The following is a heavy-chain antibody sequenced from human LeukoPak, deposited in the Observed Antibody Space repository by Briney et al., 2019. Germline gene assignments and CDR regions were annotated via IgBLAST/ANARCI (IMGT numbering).Heavy chain of an antibody. CDR2: INAGNGNT. CDR3: ARVVGYSSQAVSVGWFDP. CDR1: GYTFTSYA. D-gene: IGHD6-19*01. V-gene: IGHV1-3*01. Sequence: ASVKVSCKASGYTFTSYAMHWVRQAPGQRLEWMGWINAGNGNTKYSQKFQGRVTITRDTSASTAYMELSSLRSDDTAVYYCARVVGYSSQAVSVGWFDPWGQGTLVTVSS. J-gene: IGHJ5*02.